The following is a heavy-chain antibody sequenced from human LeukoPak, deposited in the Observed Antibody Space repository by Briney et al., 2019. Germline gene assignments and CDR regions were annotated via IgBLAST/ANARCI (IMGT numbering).Heavy chain of an antibody. Sequence: PGGSLRLSCAASAFTFSSYVMSWVRQAPGKGLEWVSGISGSGGTTYYADSVRGRFTISRDNSHNTLYLEMNSLRAEDTAVYYCATDYYGSGRTNWGQGTLVTVSS. CDR2: ISGSGGTT. V-gene: IGHV3-23*01. J-gene: IGHJ4*02. CDR1: AFTFSSYV. CDR3: ATDYYGSGRTN. D-gene: IGHD3-10*01.